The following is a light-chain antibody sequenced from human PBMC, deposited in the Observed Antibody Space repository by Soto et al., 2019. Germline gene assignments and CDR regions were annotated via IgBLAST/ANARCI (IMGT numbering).Light chain of an antibody. Sequence: EIVLTQSPATLSLSPGERATISCRASQIVSSYLAWYQQKPGQAPRLLIYDASNRATGIPARFSGSGSGTDFTLTISSLEPEDFAVYYCQQRSNWPRTFGQGTKVDIK. CDR2: DAS. V-gene: IGKV3-11*01. J-gene: IGKJ1*01. CDR1: QIVSSY. CDR3: QQRSNWPRT.